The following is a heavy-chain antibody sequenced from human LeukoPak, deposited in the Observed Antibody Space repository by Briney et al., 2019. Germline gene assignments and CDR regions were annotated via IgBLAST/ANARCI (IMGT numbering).Heavy chain of an antibody. CDR2: ISGDGSTT. CDR1: GFTFSTHW. Sequence: AGSLLLSCAASGFTFSTHWMYWVRQAPGKELVWVSRISGDGSTTSYADSVKGRFTISRDNAKDTLFLQMTSLRVEDTAVYSCASLLTPYHGSGGGGVDVWGQGTTVSVSS. CDR3: ASLLTPYHGSGGGGVDV. D-gene: IGHD3-10*01. V-gene: IGHV3-74*01. J-gene: IGHJ6*02.